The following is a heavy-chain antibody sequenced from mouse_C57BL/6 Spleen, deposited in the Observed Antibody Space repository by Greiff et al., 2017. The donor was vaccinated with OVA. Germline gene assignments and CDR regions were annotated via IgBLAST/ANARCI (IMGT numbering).Heavy chain of an antibody. Sequence: EVKVEESGGGLVKPGGSLKLSCAASGFTFSDYGMHWVRQAPEKGLEWVAYISSGSSTIYYADTVKGRFTISRDNAKNTLFLQMTSLRSEDTAMYYCARGYYGYYFDYWGQGTTLTVSS. CDR1: GFTFSDYG. CDR3: ARGYYGYYFDY. V-gene: IGHV5-17*01. D-gene: IGHD2-2*01. CDR2: ISSGSSTI. J-gene: IGHJ2*01.